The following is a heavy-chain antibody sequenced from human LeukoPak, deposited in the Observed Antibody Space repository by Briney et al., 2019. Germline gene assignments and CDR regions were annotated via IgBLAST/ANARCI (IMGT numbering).Heavy chain of an antibody. D-gene: IGHD2-2*01. Sequence: ASVKVSCKASGYTFTGYYMHWVRQAPGQGLEWMGWINPNSGGTNYAQKFQGRVTMTRDTSISTAYMELSRLRSDDTAVYYCARSRGIVVVPAAPEYYFDYWGQGTLVTVSS. CDR3: ARSRGIVVVPAAPEYYFDY. V-gene: IGHV1-2*02. CDR2: INPNSGGT. J-gene: IGHJ4*02. CDR1: GYTFTGYY.